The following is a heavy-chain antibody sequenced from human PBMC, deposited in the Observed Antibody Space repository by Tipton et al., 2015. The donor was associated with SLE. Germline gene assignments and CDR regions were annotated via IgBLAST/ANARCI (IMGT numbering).Heavy chain of an antibody. J-gene: IGHJ2*01. CDR3: GRRSKYVWYFDL. CDR1: GGSIDSNY. Sequence: GLVKPSETLSLTCTVSGGSIDSNYWSWIRQPPGKELESIGSVYHTGSTNYNPSLKSRVTISVDTSKNQFSLKLTSVTAADTAVYYCGRRSKYVWYFDLWGRGSLVTVSS. CDR2: VYHTGST. D-gene: IGHD4-11*01. V-gene: IGHV4-59*08.